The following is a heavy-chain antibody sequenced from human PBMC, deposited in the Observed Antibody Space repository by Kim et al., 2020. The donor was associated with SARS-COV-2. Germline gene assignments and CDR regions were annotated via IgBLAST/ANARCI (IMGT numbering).Heavy chain of an antibody. CDR1: GFTFSSYA. V-gene: IGHV3-30-3*01. J-gene: IGHJ6*01. CDR3: ARGSIAARLLRPRHYYY. D-gene: IGHD6-6*01. Sequence: GGSLRLSCAASGFTFSSYAMHWVRQAPGKGLEWVAVISYDGSNKYYADSVKGRFTIYRDNSKNTLYLQMNSLRAEDTAVYYCARGSIAARLLRPRHYYY. CDR2: ISYDGSNK.